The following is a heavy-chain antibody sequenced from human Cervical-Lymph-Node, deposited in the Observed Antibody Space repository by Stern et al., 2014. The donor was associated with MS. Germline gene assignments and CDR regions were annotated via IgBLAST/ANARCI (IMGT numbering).Heavy chain of an antibody. Sequence: QMQLVQSGAEVKKPGASVKVSCKASGYTFTGYYMHWGRQAPGQGLEWMGWINPNSGGTTYAKKFQGWVTMNRDKSTRTAYMVLSRLRSDDTAVYYCARDIAVAEYGMDVWGQGTTVTVSS. J-gene: IGHJ6*02. D-gene: IGHD6-19*01. CDR2: INPNSGGT. CDR3: ARDIAVAEYGMDV. V-gene: IGHV1-2*04. CDR1: GYTFTGYY.